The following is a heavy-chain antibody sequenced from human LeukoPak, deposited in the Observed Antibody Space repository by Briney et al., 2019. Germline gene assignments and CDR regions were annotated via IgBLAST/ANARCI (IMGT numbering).Heavy chain of an antibody. CDR1: GGSISSDNW. J-gene: IGHJ4*02. D-gene: IGHD6-19*01. V-gene: IGHV4-4*02. CDR2: IYHSGRA. Sequence: SETLSLTCAVSGGSISSDNWWIWVRQPPGKGLELIGEIYHSGRANYNPSLKSRVNMSVDKSKNQFSLSLSSVTAADTAVYHCARGLYGSDSYWGQGNLVTVSS. CDR3: ARGLYGSDSY.